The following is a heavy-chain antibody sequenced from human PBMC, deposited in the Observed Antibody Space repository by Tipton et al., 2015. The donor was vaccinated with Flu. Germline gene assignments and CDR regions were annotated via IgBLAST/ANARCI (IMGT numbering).Heavy chain of an antibody. CDR1: GGSISSSISY. CDR3: ARDGGIAAGGYGMDV. Sequence: TLSLTCTVSGGSISSSISYWSWVRQSPGKGLEWIGSIYYDNTYYNPSLKSRVTMSADTSKNQFSLRLSAVTAADTAVYYCARDGGIAAGGYGMDVWGQGTAVTVSS. V-gene: IGHV4-39*07. CDR2: IYYDNT. J-gene: IGHJ6*02. D-gene: IGHD6-13*01.